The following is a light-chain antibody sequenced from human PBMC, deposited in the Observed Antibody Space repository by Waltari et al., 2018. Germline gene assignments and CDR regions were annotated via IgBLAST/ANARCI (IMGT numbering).Light chain of an antibody. CDR1: QSISSH. CDR3: QQSYSTPYS. Sequence: DIQMTQPPSSLSASVGDRVTITCRASQSISSHLNWYQQKPGKAPKLLIYAASSLQSGVPSRFSGSGAGTDFTLTISSLQPEDFATYYCQQSYSTPYSFGQGTKLEIK. V-gene: IGKV1-39*01. CDR2: AAS. J-gene: IGKJ2*03.